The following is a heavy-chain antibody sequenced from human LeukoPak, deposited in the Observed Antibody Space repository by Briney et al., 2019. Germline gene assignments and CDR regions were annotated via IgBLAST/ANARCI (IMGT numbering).Heavy chain of an antibody. D-gene: IGHD3-10*01. CDR3: ARDLFFYGTRITMVRDAFDI. CDR1: GGSISSNSYY. V-gene: IGHV4-39*07. J-gene: IGHJ3*02. Sequence: SETLSLTCAVSGGSISSNSYYWDWIRQPPGKGLEWIGSIYYSGSTYYNPSLKSRVTISVDTSKNQFSLKLSSVTAADTAVYYCARDLFFYGTRITMVRDAFDIWGQGTMVTVSS. CDR2: IYYSGST.